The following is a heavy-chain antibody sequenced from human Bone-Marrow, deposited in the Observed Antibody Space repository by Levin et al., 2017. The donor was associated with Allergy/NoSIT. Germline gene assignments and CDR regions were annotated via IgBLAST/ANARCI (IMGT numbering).Heavy chain of an antibody. Sequence: PSETLSLTCVVSGGAISNYYWSWIRQPPETGLQWIGYIFHSGSANYNPSLKSRVTISVDTSKNQFSLKLSSVTAADTALYYCARGGGKSRVAFDVWGQGTMVTVSS. CDR1: GGAISNYY. D-gene: IGHD2-15*01. J-gene: IGHJ3*01. V-gene: IGHV4-59*01. CDR3: ARGGGKSRVAFDV. CDR2: IFHSGSA.